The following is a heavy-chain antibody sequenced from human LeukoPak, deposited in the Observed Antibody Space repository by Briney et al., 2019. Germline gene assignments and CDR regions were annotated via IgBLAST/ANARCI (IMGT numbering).Heavy chain of an antibody. D-gene: IGHD6-6*01. CDR2: IYYSGGIT. Sequence: SETLSLTCTVSGGSISSYYWSWIRQPPGKGLEWIGYIYYSGGITNYNPSLKSRVTISVDTSKNQFSLKLSSVTAADTAVYYCVREVAARAFDIWGQGTMLTVSS. V-gene: IGHV4-59*01. J-gene: IGHJ3*02. CDR3: VREVAARAFDI. CDR1: GGSISSYY.